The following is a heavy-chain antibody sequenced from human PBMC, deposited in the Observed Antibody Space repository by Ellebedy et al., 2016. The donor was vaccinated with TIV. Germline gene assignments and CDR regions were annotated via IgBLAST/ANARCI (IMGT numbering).Heavy chain of an antibody. D-gene: IGHD1-26*01. CDR2: ISSSSSYI. J-gene: IGHJ3*02. CDR3: ARGVGATDGAFDI. Sequence: GESLKISXAASGFTFSSYAMSWVRQAPGKGLEWVSSISSSSSYIYYADSVKGRFTISRDNAKNSLYLQMNSLRAEDTGVYYCARGVGATDGAFDIWGQGTMVTVSS. CDR1: GFTFSSYA. V-gene: IGHV3-21*01.